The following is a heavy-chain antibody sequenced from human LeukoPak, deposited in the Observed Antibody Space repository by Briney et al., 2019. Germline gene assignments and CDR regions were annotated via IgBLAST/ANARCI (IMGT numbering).Heavy chain of an antibody. D-gene: IGHD2-15*01. Sequence: SETLSLTCTVSGGSISSYYWRWIRQPAGKGLEWIGRIYTSGSTNYNHSLKSRVTMSVDTSKNQFSLKLSSVTAADPAVYYCASEHPGYCSGGSCYNDDAFDIWGQGTMVTVSS. V-gene: IGHV4-4*07. CDR2: IYTSGST. CDR3: ASEHPGYCSGGSCYNDDAFDI. J-gene: IGHJ3*02. CDR1: GGSISSYY.